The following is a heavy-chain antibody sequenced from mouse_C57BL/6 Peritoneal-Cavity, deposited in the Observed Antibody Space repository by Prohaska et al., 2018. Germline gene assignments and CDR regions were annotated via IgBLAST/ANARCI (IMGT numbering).Heavy chain of an antibody. Sequence: QVQLQQPGAELVMPGASVKLSCKASGYTFTSYWMLWVKQRPGQGLEWIGEIDPSDSYTNYNQKFKGKATLTVDKSSSTAYMQLSSLTSEDSAVYYSGREGGYDDDERTGFADWGQWTLVTVSA. CDR1: GYTFTSYW. D-gene: IGHD2-4*01. J-gene: IGHJ3*01. CDR2: IDPSDSYT. CDR3: GREGGYDDDERTGFAD. V-gene: IGHV1-69*01.